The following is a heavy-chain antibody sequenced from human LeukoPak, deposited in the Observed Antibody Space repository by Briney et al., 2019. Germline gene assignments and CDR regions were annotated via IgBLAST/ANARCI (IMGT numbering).Heavy chain of an antibody. Sequence: GALRLSCAASGFTFSNYWMSWVRQAPGKGLEWVANIKQDGSEKYYVGSVEGRFTISRDNADNSLYLQMNSLRAEDTAVYYCARLRTFDYWGQGTLVTVSS. V-gene: IGHV3-7*03. CDR2: IKQDGSEK. CDR1: GFTFSNYW. CDR3: ARLRTFDY. J-gene: IGHJ4*02. D-gene: IGHD1-14*01.